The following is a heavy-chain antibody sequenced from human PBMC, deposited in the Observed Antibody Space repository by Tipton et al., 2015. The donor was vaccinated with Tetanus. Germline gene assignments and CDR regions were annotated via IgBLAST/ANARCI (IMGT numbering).Heavy chain of an antibody. Sequence: TLSLTCIVSGGSMSGSGHYGAWVRQSPGKGLEWIGSISYSGRTYYNSSLMSRVTISVDTSKNQFSLRLNSVTAVDTAVYYCAKSDRVTRTSWYFHDWGQGTLVTVSS. V-gene: IGHV4-39*01. CDR3: AKSDRVTRTSWYFHD. CDR2: ISYSGRT. CDR1: GGSMSGSGHY. D-gene: IGHD2-2*01. J-gene: IGHJ4*02.